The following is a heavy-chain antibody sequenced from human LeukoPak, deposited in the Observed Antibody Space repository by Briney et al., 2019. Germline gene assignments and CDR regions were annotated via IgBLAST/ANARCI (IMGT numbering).Heavy chain of an antibody. CDR1: GDSIRGRTYS. CDR3: ARTPETYYYDSSGYYYLDY. J-gene: IGHJ4*02. V-gene: IGHV4-39*07. CDR2: IYSDGST. D-gene: IGHD3-22*01. Sequence: SETLSLTCTVSGDSIRGRTYSWGWIRQPPGKGLEWIGSIYSDGSTYSNPSSDPSLKSRVTISVDTSKNQFSLKLSSVTAADTAVYYCARTPETYYYDSSGYYYLDYWGQGTLVTVSS.